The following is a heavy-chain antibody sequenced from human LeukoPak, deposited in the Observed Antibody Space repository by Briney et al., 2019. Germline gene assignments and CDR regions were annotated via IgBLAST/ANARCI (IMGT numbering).Heavy chain of an antibody. CDR3: AKEGHYCDFWSALDY. J-gene: IGHJ4*02. CDR2: ITYDGSNK. CDR1: GFTFSSYG. Sequence: GGSLRLSCAASGFTFSSYGMHWVRQAPGKGLEWVAFITYDGSNKYYADSVKGRFTISRDNSKNTLYLQMNSLRDEDTAVYYCAKEGHYCDFWSALDYWGQGTLVTVSS. D-gene: IGHD3-3*01. V-gene: IGHV3-30*18.